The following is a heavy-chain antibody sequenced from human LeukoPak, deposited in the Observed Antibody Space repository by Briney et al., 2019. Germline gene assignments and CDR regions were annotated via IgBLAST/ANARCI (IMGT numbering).Heavy chain of an antibody. CDR1: GYTFTGYY. D-gene: IGHD2/OR15-2a*01. J-gene: IGHJ4*02. CDR2: INPITGGT. CDR3: ARPYCNSRSCHDYFDY. V-gene: IGHV1-2*02. Sequence: GASVKLSCTASGYTFTGYYLHWVRQAPGQGLEWMGWINPITGGTNYAQRFQGRVTMTRDTSISTVYMELSRLRSDDTAVYYCARPYCNSRSCHDYFDYWGQGTLVTVSS.